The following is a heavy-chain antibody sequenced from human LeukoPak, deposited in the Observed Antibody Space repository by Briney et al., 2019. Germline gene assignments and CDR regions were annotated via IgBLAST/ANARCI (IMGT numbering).Heavy chain of an antibody. D-gene: IGHD7-27*01. CDR3: ARRYAGDTFDY. V-gene: IGHV4-39*01. CDR2: IYYSGTT. J-gene: IGHJ4*02. Sequence: SETLSLTCTVSGGSISSTNYYWGWIRQPPGKGLEWIGSIYYSGTTYYRESLKNRITISIDTSKNQFSLKLRSVNAADTAVYYCARRYAGDTFDYWGQGTLVTVSS. CDR1: GGSISSTNYY.